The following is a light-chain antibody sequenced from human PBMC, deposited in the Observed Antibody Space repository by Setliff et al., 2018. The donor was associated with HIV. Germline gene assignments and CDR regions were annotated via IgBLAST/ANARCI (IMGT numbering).Light chain of an antibody. V-gene: IGLV2-11*01. J-gene: IGLJ3*02. CDR1: SSDIGTYNY. CDR3: CSYAGTSWL. CDR2: DVS. Sequence: QSALTQPRSVSGSPGQSVTISCTGTSSDIGTYNYVSWYQQPPGKAPKFMIYDVSKRPSGVPDRFSASKSGNTAFLTITGLLAEDEGDYYCCSYAGTSWLFGGGTKVTVL.